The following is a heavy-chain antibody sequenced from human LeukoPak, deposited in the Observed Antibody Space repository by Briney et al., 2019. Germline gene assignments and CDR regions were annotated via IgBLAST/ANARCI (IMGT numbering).Heavy chain of an antibody. Sequence: SETLSLTCTVSGGSISSYYWSWIRQPPGKGLEWIGYIYTSGSTNYNPSLKSRVTISVDTSKNQFSLKLSSVTAADTAVYYCARITMVRGRSYYYMDVWGKGTTVTVSS. CDR1: GGSISSYY. CDR2: IYTSGST. J-gene: IGHJ6*03. CDR3: ARITMVRGRSYYYMDV. V-gene: IGHV4-4*09. D-gene: IGHD3-10*01.